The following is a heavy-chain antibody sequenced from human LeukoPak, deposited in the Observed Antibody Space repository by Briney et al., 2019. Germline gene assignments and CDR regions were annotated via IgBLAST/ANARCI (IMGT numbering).Heavy chain of an antibody. J-gene: IGHJ4*02. CDR3: ARDYCSSTSCLFDY. V-gene: IGHV1-2*04. CDR2: INPNSGGT. Sequence: GASVKVSCKASGYTFTGYYMHWVRQAPGQGLEWMGWINPNSGGTSYAQKFQGWVTMTRDTSISTAYMELSRLRSDDTAVYYCARDYCSSTSCLFDYWGQGTLVTVSS. D-gene: IGHD2-2*01. CDR1: GYTFTGYY.